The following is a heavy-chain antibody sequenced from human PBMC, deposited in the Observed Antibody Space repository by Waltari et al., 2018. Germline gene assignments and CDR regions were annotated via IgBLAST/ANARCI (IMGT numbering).Heavy chain of an antibody. D-gene: IGHD2-2*01. CDR1: GGCIRNHF. Sequence: QVQLQESGPGLVKASETLCRTCTVSGGCIRNHFWCWIRQPPGQGLEWIGHIYYGESAISSPSITSRVTISLVTPKNKFSLKLGSVTAADTALDYCARQCYQYYMDVWGNGTAVIVSS. CDR2: IYYGESA. J-gene: IGHJ6*03. V-gene: IGHV4-59*08. CDR3: ARQCYQYYMDV.